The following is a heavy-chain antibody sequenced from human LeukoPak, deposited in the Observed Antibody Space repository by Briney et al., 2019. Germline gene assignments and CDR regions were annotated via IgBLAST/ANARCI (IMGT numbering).Heavy chain of an antibody. J-gene: IGHJ4*02. Sequence: SQTLSLTCTVSGGSIGSGSYFWSWIRQPAGKGLDYIGRLYTSGTTNYNPSLKSRVTISTDTSKNHFSLKLSSVTAADTAVYYCARMYDSSGYYYPFDYWGQGTLVTVSS. CDR2: LYTSGTT. CDR3: ARMYDSSGYYYPFDY. V-gene: IGHV4-61*02. D-gene: IGHD3-22*01. CDR1: GGSIGSGSYF.